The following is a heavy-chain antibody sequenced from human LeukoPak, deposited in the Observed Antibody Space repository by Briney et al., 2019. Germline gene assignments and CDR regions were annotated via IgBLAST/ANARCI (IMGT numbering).Heavy chain of an antibody. D-gene: IGHD5-18*01. CDR3: ARSWRRRYSLNLPPPRYYYYGMDV. Sequence: SVKVSCKASGGTFSSYAISWVRQAPGQGLERMGRIIPIFGIANYAQKFQGRVTITADKSTSTAYMELSSLRSEDTAVYYCARSWRRRYSLNLPPPRYYYYGMDVWGQGTTVTVSS. J-gene: IGHJ6*02. V-gene: IGHV1-69*04. CDR2: IIPIFGIA. CDR1: GGTFSSYA.